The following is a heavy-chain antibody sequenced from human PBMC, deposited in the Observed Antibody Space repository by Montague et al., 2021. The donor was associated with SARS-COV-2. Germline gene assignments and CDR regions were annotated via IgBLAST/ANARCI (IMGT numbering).Heavy chain of an antibody. Sequence: SETLSLTCTVSGGSISTYYWGWIRQPPGKGLEWIGYIYYSGSTNYNPSXXSRVTISVDTSKNQFSLKLSSVTAADTAVYYCARGSSYKIFGVVIDDAFDIWGQGTMVTVSS. V-gene: IGHV4-59*08. CDR1: GGSISTYY. CDR2: IYYSGST. D-gene: IGHD3-3*01. CDR3: ARGSSYKIFGVVIDDAFDI. J-gene: IGHJ3*02.